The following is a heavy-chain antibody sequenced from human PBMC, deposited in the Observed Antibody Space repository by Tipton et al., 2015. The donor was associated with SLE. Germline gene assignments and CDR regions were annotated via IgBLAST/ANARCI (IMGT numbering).Heavy chain of an antibody. CDR3: ARDRTGYGMDV. CDR1: GGSFSGYY. V-gene: IGHV4-59*01. D-gene: IGHD1-14*01. Sequence: TLSLTCAVYGGSFSGYYWSWIRQPPGKGLEWIGYVYYAGSNYNPSLRSRVILSVDMSKNLISLKLSSVTAADTATYYCARDRTGYGMDVWGQGTSVIVSS. CDR2: VYYAGS. J-gene: IGHJ6*02.